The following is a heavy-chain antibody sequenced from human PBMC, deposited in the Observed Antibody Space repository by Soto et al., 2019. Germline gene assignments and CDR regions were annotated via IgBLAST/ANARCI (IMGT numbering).Heavy chain of an antibody. Sequence: QVPLVQSGAEVRKPGASVTVSCRSSGDSFNDYYIHWVRQAPGQGFECMGWINPNGGVTKYAQKFQGWVSMTRDTSIRTVYMQLSRLRSDDTAVYYCARESGGATATLDYYYFYMDVWGTGTTVTVSS. D-gene: IGHD5-12*01. CDR1: GDSFNDYY. CDR2: INPNGGVT. CDR3: ARESGGATATLDYYYFYMDV. J-gene: IGHJ6*03. V-gene: IGHV1-2*04.